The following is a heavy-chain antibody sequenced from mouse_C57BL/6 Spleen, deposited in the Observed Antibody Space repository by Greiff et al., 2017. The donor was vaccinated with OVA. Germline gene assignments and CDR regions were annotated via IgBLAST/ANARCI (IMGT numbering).Heavy chain of an antibody. Sequence: VKLQESGPGLVQPSQSLSITCTVSGFSLTSYGVHWVRQSPGKGLEWLGVIWSGGSTDYHAAFISRLSISKDNSKSQVFFKMNSLQADDTAIYYCARRVRTGYDYDGYAMDYWGQGTSVTVSS. CDR1: GFSLTSYG. CDR3: ARRVRTGYDYDGYAMDY. CDR2: IWSGGST. V-gene: IGHV2-2*01. J-gene: IGHJ4*01. D-gene: IGHD2-4*01.